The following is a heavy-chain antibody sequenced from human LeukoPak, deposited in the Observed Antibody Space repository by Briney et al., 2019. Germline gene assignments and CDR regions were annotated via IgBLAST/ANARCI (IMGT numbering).Heavy chain of an antibody. CDR2: ISGGGDST. Sequence: GGSLRLSCAASGFTFSSYAMSWVRQAPGKGLEWVSTISGGGDSTYYADSVKGRFTISRDNSKNTLYLQMNSLRAEDTAVYYCAKDEVYYYDSSDGYWGQGTLVTVSS. CDR3: AKDEVYYYDSSDGY. D-gene: IGHD3-22*01. J-gene: IGHJ4*02. V-gene: IGHV3-23*01. CDR1: GFTFSSYA.